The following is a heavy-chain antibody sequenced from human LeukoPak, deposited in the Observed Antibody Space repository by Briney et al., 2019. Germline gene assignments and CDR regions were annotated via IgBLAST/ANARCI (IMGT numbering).Heavy chain of an antibody. CDR1: GYTFTSYD. D-gene: IGHD5-12*01. J-gene: IGHJ5*02. V-gene: IGHV1-8*01. Sequence: GASVKLSCNAAGYTFTSYDINWVRQATGQRLGWRGGMNPNSGNTGYAQKFRGRVTMTRDNTISTAYMELSSLRSEDTAVYYCAKAGIVATMNADWFDPWGQGTLVTVSS. CDR3: AKAGIVATMNADWFDP. CDR2: MNPNSGNT.